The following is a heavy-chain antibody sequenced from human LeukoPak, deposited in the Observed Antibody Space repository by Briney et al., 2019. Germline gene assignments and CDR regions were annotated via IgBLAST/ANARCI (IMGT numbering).Heavy chain of an antibody. V-gene: IGHV3-66*01. D-gene: IGHD6-19*01. J-gene: IGHJ4*02. CDR2: IYSGGST. CDR3: ARDRRYSSGWYYYFDY. Sequence: AGGSLRVSCAASGFTFSNYWMSWVRQAPGKGLEWVSVIYSGGSTYYADSVKGRFTISRDNSKNTLYLQMNSLRAEDTAVYYCARDRRYSSGWYYYFDYWGQGTLVTVSS. CDR1: GFTFSNYW.